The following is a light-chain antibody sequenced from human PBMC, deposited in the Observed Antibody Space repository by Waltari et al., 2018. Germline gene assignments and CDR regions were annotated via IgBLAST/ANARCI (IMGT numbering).Light chain of an antibody. J-gene: IGLJ1*01. CDR1: SNDLGTYNL. CDR3: CSYAGSTTFLYV. CDR2: EGT. Sequence: QSALTQPASVSGSPGQSITISCTGSSNDLGTYNLVSWYQQHPGKAPKLMIYEGTERPSVVSNRFSGSESGNTASLTISGLQAEDEADYYCCSYAGSTTFLYVFGTGTKVTVL. V-gene: IGLV2-23*01.